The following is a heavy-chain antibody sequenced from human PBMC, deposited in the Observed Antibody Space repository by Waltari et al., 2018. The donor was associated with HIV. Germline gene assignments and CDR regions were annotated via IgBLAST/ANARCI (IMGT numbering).Heavy chain of an antibody. CDR2: IKENGSDDYK. D-gene: IGHD4-17*01. Sequence: EVLLVESGGGWVQRGGSLRVSCGASGFGFSNSWMSWVRQCPGKGLEWVALIKENGSDDYKYYADSVRGRFTISRDNTKNLLYLEMNSLTAEDTAVYYCARADYGDSYDAFDIWGQGT. CDR1: GFGFSNSW. CDR3: ARADYGDSYDAFDI. J-gene: IGHJ3*02. V-gene: IGHV3-7*01.